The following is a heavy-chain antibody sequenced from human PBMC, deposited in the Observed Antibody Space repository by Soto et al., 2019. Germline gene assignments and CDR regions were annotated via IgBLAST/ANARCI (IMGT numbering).Heavy chain of an antibody. D-gene: IGHD6-13*01. CDR1: GFTFSSYA. CDR3: ARAGGSSWYEYYYYGMDV. Sequence: GGSLRLSCAASGFTFSSYAMHWVRQAPGKGLEWVAVISYDGSNKYYADSVKGRFTISRDNSKNTLYLQMDSLRAEDTAAYYCARAGGSSWYEYYYYGMDVWGQGTTVTVSS. J-gene: IGHJ6*02. V-gene: IGHV3-30-3*01. CDR2: ISYDGSNK.